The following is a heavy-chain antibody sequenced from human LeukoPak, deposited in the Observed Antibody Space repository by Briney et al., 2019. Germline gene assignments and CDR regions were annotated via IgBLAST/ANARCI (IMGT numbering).Heavy chain of an antibody. CDR1: GYTFTGHY. J-gene: IGHJ3*02. V-gene: IGHV1-2*02. D-gene: IGHD1-26*01. CDR3: ARVSSGNAFDI. Sequence: ASVNVSCKASGYTFTGHYMYWVRQAPGQGLEWMGWIKPISGGTNSAQKFQGRVTMTRHTSISTAYIELSRLRSDDTAVYYCARVSSGNAFDIWGQGTMVTVSS. CDR2: IKPISGGT.